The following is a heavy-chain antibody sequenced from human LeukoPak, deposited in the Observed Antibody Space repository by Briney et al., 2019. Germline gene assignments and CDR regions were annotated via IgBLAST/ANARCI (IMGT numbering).Heavy chain of an antibody. D-gene: IGHD2-2*01. J-gene: IGHJ6*03. Sequence: ETLSLTCAVYGGSFSGYYWSWARQSPGKGLEWVANIYLDGSRAYYVDSVKGRFTISRDNAKNSLFLQMNSLSAEDTAVYYCGRAGPVTKDHFMDVWGKGTTVTVSS. CDR1: GGSFSGYY. CDR3: GRAGPVTKDHFMDV. CDR2: IYLDGSRA. V-gene: IGHV3-7*01.